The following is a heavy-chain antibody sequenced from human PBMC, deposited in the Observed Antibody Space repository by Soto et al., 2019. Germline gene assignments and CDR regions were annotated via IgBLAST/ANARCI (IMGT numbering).Heavy chain of an antibody. V-gene: IGHV1-46*03. CDR3: ARARTIFGVPYYYMDV. D-gene: IGHD3-3*01. CDR2: INPSGGST. Sequence: PSVKVSCKASGYTFTSYYMHWVRQAPGQGLEWMGIINPSGGSTSYAQKFQGRVTMTRDTSTSTVYMELSSLRSEDTAVYYCARARTIFGVPYYYMDVWGKGTTVTSP. J-gene: IGHJ6*03. CDR1: GYTFTSYY.